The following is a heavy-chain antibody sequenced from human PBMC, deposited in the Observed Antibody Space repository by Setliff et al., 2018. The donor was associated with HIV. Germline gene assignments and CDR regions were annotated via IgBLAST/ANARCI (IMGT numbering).Heavy chain of an antibody. J-gene: IGHJ4*02. CDR1: GYTFTSYY. CDR3: ARGGSPWVRGVKEGYFDY. V-gene: IGHV1-46*01. CDR2: INPSGGGT. Sequence: CKASGYTFTSYYMHWVRQAPGRGLEWMGIINPSGGGTSNAQKFQGRITLPRDTSTNTVYMELRSLRSEDTAVYYCARGGSPWVRGVKEGYFDYWGQGTLVTVSS. D-gene: IGHD3-10*01.